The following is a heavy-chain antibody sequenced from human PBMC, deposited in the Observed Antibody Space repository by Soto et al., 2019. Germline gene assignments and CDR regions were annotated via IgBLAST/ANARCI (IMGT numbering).Heavy chain of an antibody. J-gene: IGHJ5*02. CDR2: IIPSFGTP. CDR1: GGSFSSYA. CDR3: ARGSSSTVGPTGWFDP. Sequence: QVPLVQSGDEVKKPESSVKVSCKASGGSFSSYAFSWVRQAPGQGLEWMGGIIPSFGTPNYAQRFQGRVTISADESTTTVYMDLRRLRSEDTAVYYCARGSSSTVGPTGWFDPWGQGTLVTVSS. D-gene: IGHD1-26*01. V-gene: IGHV1-69*01.